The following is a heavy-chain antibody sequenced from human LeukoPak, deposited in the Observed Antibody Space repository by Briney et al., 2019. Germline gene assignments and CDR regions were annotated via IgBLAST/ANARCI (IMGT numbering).Heavy chain of an antibody. CDR1: GFTFSSYA. J-gene: IGHJ4*02. CDR2: ISGSGGST. D-gene: IGHD5-18*01. CDR3: AKGICYGYQKNYFDY. Sequence: PGGSLRLSCAASGFTFSSYAMSWIRQAPGKGLEWVSAISGSGGSTYYADSVKGRFTISRDNSKNTLYLQMNSLRAEDTAVYYCAKGICYGYQKNYFDYWGQGTLVTVSS. V-gene: IGHV3-23*01.